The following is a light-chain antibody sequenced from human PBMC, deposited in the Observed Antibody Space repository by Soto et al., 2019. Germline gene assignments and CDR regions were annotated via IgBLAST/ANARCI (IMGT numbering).Light chain of an antibody. CDR3: SSSTPTRGLV. J-gene: IGLJ1*01. Sequence: QSALTQPASVSGSLGQSISISCTEANGDFNYNSVSWYQHHPHTAPKLIIYDVTYRPSGVSTRFSGSQSADSASLTISGLQAEDEADYYCSSSTPTRGLVFGSGTKVTVL. CDR2: DVT. CDR1: NGDFNYNS. V-gene: IGLV2-14*01.